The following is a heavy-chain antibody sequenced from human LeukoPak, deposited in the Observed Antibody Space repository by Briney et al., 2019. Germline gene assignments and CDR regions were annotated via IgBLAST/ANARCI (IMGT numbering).Heavy chain of an antibody. CDR3: ARVLSSGYSPFDY. CDR2: ITSAGATI. CDR1: GFTFSDYY. V-gene: IGHV3-11*01. Sequence: PGGSLRLSCAASGFTFSDYYMTWIRQAPGKGLWWVSHITSAGATIYYADSVKGRFTIARDNAKNSLSLQMNSLRAEDTAVYFCARVLSSGYSPFDYWGQGILVTVSS. J-gene: IGHJ4*02. D-gene: IGHD3-22*01.